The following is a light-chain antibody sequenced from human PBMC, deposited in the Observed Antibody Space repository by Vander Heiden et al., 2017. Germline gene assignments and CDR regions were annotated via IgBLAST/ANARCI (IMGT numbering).Light chain of an antibody. Sequence: QSVLTQPPSVSGAPGQRVTISCTGSSSNIGAGYDVHWYQQLPGTAPKLLIYGNSNRPSGVPDRFSGSKSGTSASLAITGLQAEDEADYYCQSYDSSLSGWVVFGGGTKLTGL. CDR2: GNS. CDR3: QSYDSSLSGWVV. J-gene: IGLJ2*01. V-gene: IGLV1-40*01. CDR1: SSNIGAGYD.